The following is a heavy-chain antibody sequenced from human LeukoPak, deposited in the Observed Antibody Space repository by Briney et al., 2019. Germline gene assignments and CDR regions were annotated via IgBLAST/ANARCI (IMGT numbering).Heavy chain of an antibody. J-gene: IGHJ4*02. CDR3: ARSVTIFGVATLGY. CDR1: GFTFTVYH. D-gene: IGHD3-3*01. CDR2: INPSDGST. V-gene: IGHV1-46*01. Sequence: ASVKVSCKASGFTFTVYHMHWVRQAPGQGLEWMGIINPSDGSTTYAQKFQGRVSITRDMSTSTIYMELSSLRSDDTAVYYCARSVTIFGVATLGYWGQGTPVTVSS.